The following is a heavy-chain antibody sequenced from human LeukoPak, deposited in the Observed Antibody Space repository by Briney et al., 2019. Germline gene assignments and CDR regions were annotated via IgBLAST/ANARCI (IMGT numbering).Heavy chain of an antibody. V-gene: IGHV3-33*01. CDR3: ARDIWFGELFPLDY. Sequence: GGSLRLSCAASGFTFSSYGMHWVRQAPGKGLEWVAVIWYDGSNKYYADSVKGRFTISRDNSKNTLYLQMNSLRAEDTAVYYCARDIWFGELFPLDYWGQGTLVTVSS. CDR2: IWYDGSNK. J-gene: IGHJ4*02. D-gene: IGHD3-10*01. CDR1: GFTFSSYG.